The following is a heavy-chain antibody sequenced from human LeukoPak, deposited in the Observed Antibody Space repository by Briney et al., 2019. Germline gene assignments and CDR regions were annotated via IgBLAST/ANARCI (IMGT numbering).Heavy chain of an antibody. Sequence: KPSETLSLTCTVSGDSICSYYWSWIRQPPGKGLEWIGYIYYSGSTNYNPSLKSRVTISVDTSKNQFSLKLSSVTAAPTELYYCASCSSSWEDYFDYWGQGTLVTVSS. CDR2: IYYSGST. V-gene: IGHV4-59*01. CDR3: ASCSSSWEDYFDY. J-gene: IGHJ4*02. CDR1: GDSICSYY. D-gene: IGHD6-13*01.